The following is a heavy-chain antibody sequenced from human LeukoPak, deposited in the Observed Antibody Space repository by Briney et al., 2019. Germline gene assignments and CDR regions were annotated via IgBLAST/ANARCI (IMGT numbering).Heavy chain of an antibody. D-gene: IGHD2-15*01. CDR1: GGSISSYY. Sequence: SETLFLTCTVSGGSISSYYWSWIRQPPGKGLEWIGYIYYSGSTNYNPSLKSRVTISVDTSKNQFSLKLSSVTAADTAVYYCARVREVVVVAATRSVWFDPWGQGTLVTVSS. J-gene: IGHJ5*02. CDR2: IYYSGST. CDR3: ARVREVVVVAATRSVWFDP. V-gene: IGHV4-59*12.